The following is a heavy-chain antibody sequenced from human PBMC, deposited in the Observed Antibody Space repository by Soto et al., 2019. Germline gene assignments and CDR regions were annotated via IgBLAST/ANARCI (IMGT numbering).Heavy chain of an antibody. CDR3: AVIGVVAATHWFDP. Sequence: EVQLVESGGGLVKPGGSLRLSCAASGFTFSSYSMNWVRQAPGKGLEWVSSLSSSSTYIYYADSVKGRFTISRDNAKNSLYLQMNSLRAEDTALYYCAVIGVVAATHWFDPWGQGTLVTVSS. J-gene: IGHJ5*02. D-gene: IGHD2-15*01. V-gene: IGHV3-21*01. CDR2: LSSSSTYI. CDR1: GFTFSSYS.